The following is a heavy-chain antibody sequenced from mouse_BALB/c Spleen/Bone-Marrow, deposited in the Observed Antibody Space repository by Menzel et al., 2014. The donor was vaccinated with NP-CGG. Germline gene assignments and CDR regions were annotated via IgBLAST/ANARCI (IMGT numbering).Heavy chain of an antibody. CDR2: FYPGDGDT. V-gene: IGHV1-80*01. D-gene: IGHD2-14*01. Sequence: QVQLQQSGAELVRPGSSVKISCKASGYAFSSYWMNWVKQRPGRGLEWIGQFYPGDGDTNYNGKFKGKATLTADKSSSTAYMQLSSLTSEDSAVYFCARSLYYRYDGFAYWGQGTLVTVSA. CDR1: GYAFSSYW. J-gene: IGHJ3*01. CDR3: ARSLYYRYDGFAY.